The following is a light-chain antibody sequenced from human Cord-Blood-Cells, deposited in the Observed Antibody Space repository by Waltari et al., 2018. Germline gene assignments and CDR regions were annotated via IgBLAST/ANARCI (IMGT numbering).Light chain of an antibody. J-gene: IGKJ1*01. Sequence: EIVMTQSPATLSVSPVERATLSCRASQSVSSNLAWYQQKPGQAPRLLIYGASTRATGIPARFSGSGSGTEFTLTISSLQSEDFAVYCCQQYNNWPRTFGQGTKVEIK. V-gene: IGKV3-15*01. CDR1: QSVSSN. CDR2: GAS. CDR3: QQYNNWPRT.